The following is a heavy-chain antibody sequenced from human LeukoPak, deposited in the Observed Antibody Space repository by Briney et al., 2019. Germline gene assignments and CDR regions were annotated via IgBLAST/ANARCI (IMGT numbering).Heavy chain of an antibody. CDR2: INHSGST. V-gene: IGHV4-34*01. CDR1: GGSISSRDYY. Sequence: PSETLSLTCSVSGGSISSRDYYWSWIRQPPGKGLEWIGEINHSGSTNNNPSLKSRVTISVDTSKNQFSLKLNSVTAADTGVYYCANYAYWGQGTLVTVSS. J-gene: IGHJ4*02. D-gene: IGHD3-16*01. CDR3: ANYAY.